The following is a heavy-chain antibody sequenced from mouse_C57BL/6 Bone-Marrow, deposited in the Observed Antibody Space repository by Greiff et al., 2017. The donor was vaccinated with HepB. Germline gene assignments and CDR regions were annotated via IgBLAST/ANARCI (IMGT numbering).Heavy chain of an antibody. V-gene: IGHV14-4*01. CDR1: GFNIKDDY. Sequence: EVQLQQSGAELVRPGASVKLSCTASGFNIKDDYMHWVKQRPEQGLEWIGWIDPENGDTEYASKFQGKATITADTSSNTAYLQLSSLTSEDTAVYYCTQEGYDGYSLDYWGQGTTLTVSS. J-gene: IGHJ2*01. CDR3: TQEGYDGYSLDY. D-gene: IGHD2-3*01. CDR2: IDPENGDT.